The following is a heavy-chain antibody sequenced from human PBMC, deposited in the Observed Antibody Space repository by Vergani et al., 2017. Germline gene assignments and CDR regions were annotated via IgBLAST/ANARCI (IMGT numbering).Heavy chain of an antibody. D-gene: IGHD4-11*01. CDR2: IDHTGRP. CDR1: GGSFTSYH. V-gene: IGHV4-34*01. Sequence: QVQLQQWGGGLLKPSETLSLTCVVNGGSFTSYHWTWIRQSPGEALEWVGDIDHTGRPDYNPSLKSRLTMSIDKSRNQFSLTRNSVTATDTAIYFCARVNTETNGHLYYYYYMDVWGQGTAVTVS. J-gene: IGHJ6*03. CDR3: ARVNTETNGHLYYYYYMDV.